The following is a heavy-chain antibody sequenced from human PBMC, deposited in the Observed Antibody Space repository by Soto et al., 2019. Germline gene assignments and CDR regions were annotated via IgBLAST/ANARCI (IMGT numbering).Heavy chain of an antibody. Sequence: QVQLVQSGAEVKKSGASVKVSCKASGYTFLTYDISWVRQAPGQGLEWMGWISTKNGNTNYSQNLQGRATMTTDTSTNTAYLELRNLRSDDTAVYFCSRDHFPWFDPWGQGTLVTVSP. J-gene: IGHJ5*02. V-gene: IGHV1-18*01. D-gene: IGHD3-3*02. CDR2: ISTKNGNT. CDR1: GYTFLTYD. CDR3: SRDHFPWFDP.